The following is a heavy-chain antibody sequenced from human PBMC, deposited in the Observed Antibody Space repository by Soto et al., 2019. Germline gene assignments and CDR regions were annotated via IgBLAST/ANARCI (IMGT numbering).Heavy chain of an antibody. D-gene: IGHD5-18*01. V-gene: IGHV1-3*01. J-gene: IGHJ4*02. Sequence: ASVKVSCKASGYTFTSYAMHWVRQAPGQRLEWMGWINAGNGNTKYSQKFQGRVTITRDTSASTAYMELSSLRSEDTAVYYCARDPGGYSYLDYWGQGTQVTVSS. CDR1: GYTFTSYA. CDR2: INAGNGNT. CDR3: ARDPGGYSYLDY.